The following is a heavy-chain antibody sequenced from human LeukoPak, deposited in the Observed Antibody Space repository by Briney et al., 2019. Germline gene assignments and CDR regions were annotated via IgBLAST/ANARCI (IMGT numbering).Heavy chain of an antibody. V-gene: IGHV3-21*01. J-gene: IGHJ5*02. CDR2: ISSSSSYI. Sequence: GGSLRLSCAASGFTFSSYSMNWVRQAPGKGLEWVSSISSSSSYIYYADSVKGRFTISSDNAKNSLYLQMNSLRAEDTAVYYCARGRDQQQLVPFWFDPWGQGTLVTVSS. CDR1: GFTFSSYS. D-gene: IGHD6-13*01. CDR3: ARGRDQQQLVPFWFDP.